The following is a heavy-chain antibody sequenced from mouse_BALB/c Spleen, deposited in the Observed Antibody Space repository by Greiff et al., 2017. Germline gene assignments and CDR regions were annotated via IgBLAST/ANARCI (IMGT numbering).Heavy chain of an antibody. D-gene: IGHD1-2*01. V-gene: IGHV1-9*01. Sequence: QVQLQQSGAELMKPGASVKISCKATGYTFSSYWIEWVKQRPGHGLEWIGEILPGSGSTNYNEKFKGKATFTADTSSNTAYMQLSSLTSEDSAVYYCARGGTTARFAYWGQGTTLTVAS. CDR3: ARGGTTARFAY. CDR1: GYTFSSYW. J-gene: IGHJ2*01. CDR2: ILPGSGST.